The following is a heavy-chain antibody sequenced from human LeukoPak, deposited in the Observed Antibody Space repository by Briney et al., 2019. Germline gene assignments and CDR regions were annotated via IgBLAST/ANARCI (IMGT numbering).Heavy chain of an antibody. CDR3: AKAGLGYCTNGVCYGLYYFDY. CDR1: GYTFTSYA. V-gene: IGHV1-3*01. J-gene: IGHJ4*02. CDR2: INAGNGNT. D-gene: IGHD2-8*01. Sequence: ASVKVSCKASGYTFTSYAMHWVRQAPGQRLEWMGWINAGNGNTKYSQKFQGRVTITRDTSASTAYMELSSLRAEDTAVYYCAKAGLGYCTNGVCYGLYYFDYWGQGTLVTVSS.